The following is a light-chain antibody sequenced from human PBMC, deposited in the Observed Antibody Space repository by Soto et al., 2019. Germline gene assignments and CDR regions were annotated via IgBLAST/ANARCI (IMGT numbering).Light chain of an antibody. V-gene: IGKV1-5*01. Sequence: DIQMSQSPSTLSASVGDRVTITCRASQSISTWLAWYQQKPGKAPNLLIYDASSLDSGVPSRFSGSGSGTEFTLTISSLQPDDFATYYCQQYGSYWTFGQGTKVEIK. CDR3: QQYGSYWT. CDR2: DAS. J-gene: IGKJ1*01. CDR1: QSISTW.